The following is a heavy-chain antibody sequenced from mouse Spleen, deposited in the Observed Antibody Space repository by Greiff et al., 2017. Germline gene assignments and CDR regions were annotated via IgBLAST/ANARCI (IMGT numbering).Heavy chain of an antibody. D-gene: IGHD1-1*01. CDR1: GYTFTDYE. CDR2: IDPETGGT. J-gene: IGHJ4*01. Sequence: VQLQQSGAELVRPGASVTLSCKASGYTFTDYEMHWVKQTPVHGLEWIGAIDPETGGTAYNQKFKGKAILTADKSSSTAYMELRSLTSEDSAVYYCTPGGLRNAMDYWGQGTSVTVSS. V-gene: IGHV1-15*01. CDR3: TPGGLRNAMDY.